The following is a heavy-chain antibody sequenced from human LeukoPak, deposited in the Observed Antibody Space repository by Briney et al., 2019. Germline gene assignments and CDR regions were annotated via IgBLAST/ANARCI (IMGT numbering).Heavy chain of an antibody. Sequence: HPGGSLRLSCAASGFTFSSYAMHWVRQAPGKGLEWVAVISYDESNKYYADSVKGRLTISRDNSKNTLYLQMHSLRAEDTALYYCARETGSSVGSTDFDYWGQGTLVTVSS. CDR1: GFTFSSYA. CDR3: ARETGSSVGSTDFDY. D-gene: IGHD6-6*01. V-gene: IGHV3-30-3*01. CDR2: ISYDESNK. J-gene: IGHJ4*02.